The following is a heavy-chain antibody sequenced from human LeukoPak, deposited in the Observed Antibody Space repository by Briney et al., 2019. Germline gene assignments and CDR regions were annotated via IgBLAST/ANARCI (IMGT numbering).Heavy chain of an antibody. CDR2: MNPNSGNT. CDR3: ARPNSVLRFLEWPKGGYYYYYMDV. J-gene: IGHJ6*03. V-gene: IGHV1-8*01. D-gene: IGHD3-3*01. Sequence: ASVKVSCKASGYTFTSYDINWVRQATGQGLEWMGWMNPNSGNTGYAQKFQGRVTMTRNTSISTAYMELSSLRSVDTAVYYCARPNSVLRFLEWPKGGYYYYYMDVWGKGTTVTVSS. CDR1: GYTFTSYD.